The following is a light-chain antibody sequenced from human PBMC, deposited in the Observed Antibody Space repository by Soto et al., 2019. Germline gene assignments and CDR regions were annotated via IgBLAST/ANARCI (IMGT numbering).Light chain of an antibody. V-gene: IGKV3-20*01. CDR2: GAS. J-gene: IGKJ4*01. CDR3: QYYYESSP. Sequence: EAVLTQSPGSLSLSPGERATLSCRASQSVMSNYLSWYQQKPGQPPRLLIYGASSRATGIPDRFSGSGSGTDFTLTISRLEPEDFAVYYCQYYYESSPFGRGTKVDIK. CDR1: QSVMSNY.